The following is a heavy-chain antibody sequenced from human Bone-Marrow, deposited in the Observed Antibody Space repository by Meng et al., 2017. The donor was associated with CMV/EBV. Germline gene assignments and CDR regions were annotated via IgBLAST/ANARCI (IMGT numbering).Heavy chain of an antibody. CDR1: GFTFSSYG. Sequence: GESLKISCAASGFTFSSYGMHWVRQAPGKGLEWVAFIRYDGSNKYYADSVKGRFTISRDNSKNTLYLQMNSLRAEDTAVYYCARDNYDFWSGYFPYYYYGMDVWGQGTTVTVSS. D-gene: IGHD3-3*01. J-gene: IGHJ6*02. CDR2: IRYDGSNK. CDR3: ARDNYDFWSGYFPYYYYGMDV. V-gene: IGHV3-30*02.